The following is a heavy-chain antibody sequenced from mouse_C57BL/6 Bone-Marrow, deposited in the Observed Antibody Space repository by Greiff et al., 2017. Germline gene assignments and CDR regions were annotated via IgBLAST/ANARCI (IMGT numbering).Heavy chain of an antibody. CDR1: GYTFTSYW. CDR2: IDPSDSYT. Sequence: QVQLKQPGAELVMPGASVKLSCKASGYTFTSYWMHWVKQRPGQGLEWIGEIDPSDSYTNYNQKFKGKSTLTVDKSSSTAYMQLSSLTSEDSAVYYCASSVRRYFDYWGQGTTLTVSS. J-gene: IGHJ2*01. CDR3: ASSVRRYFDY. V-gene: IGHV1-69*01.